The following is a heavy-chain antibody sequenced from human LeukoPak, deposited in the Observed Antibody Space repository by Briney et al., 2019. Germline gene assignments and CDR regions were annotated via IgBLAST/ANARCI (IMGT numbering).Heavy chain of an antibody. J-gene: IGHJ3*02. Sequence: GGSLRLSCAASGFTFSSYAMSWVRQAPGKGLEWVSAISCSGGGTYYADSVKGRFTISRDNSKNTLYLQMNTLRAEDTAVYYCVQLEWLLYAAFDIWGQGTMVTVSS. V-gene: IGHV3-23*01. D-gene: IGHD3-3*01. CDR2: ISCSGGGT. CDR3: VQLEWLLYAAFDI. CDR1: GFTFSSYA.